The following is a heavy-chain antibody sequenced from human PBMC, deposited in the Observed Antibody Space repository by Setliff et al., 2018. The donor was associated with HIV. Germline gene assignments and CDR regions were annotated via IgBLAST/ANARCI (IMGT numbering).Heavy chain of an antibody. CDR2: IYYSGNT. CDR1: GGSITNADYY. Sequence: SETLSLTCAVYGGSITNADYYWSWIRQPPGKGLEWIGYIYYSGNTYYNATLQSRATILLDTSKNQFFLTLTSVTAADTAVYFCARVPFGSGSYYFDFWGQGTLVTISS. J-gene: IGHJ4*02. D-gene: IGHD3-10*01. CDR3: ARVPFGSGSYYFDF. V-gene: IGHV4-30-4*08.